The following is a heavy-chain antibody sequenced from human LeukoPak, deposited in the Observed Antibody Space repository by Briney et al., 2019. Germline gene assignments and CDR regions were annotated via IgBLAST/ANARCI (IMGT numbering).Heavy chain of an antibody. J-gene: IGHJ3*02. V-gene: IGHV3-30*04. CDR1: GFTFSSYA. CDR2: ISYDGSNK. D-gene: IGHD1-26*01. Sequence: GRSLRLSCAASGFTFSSYAMHWVRQAPGKGLEWVAVISYDGSNKYYADSVKGRYTISRDNSENILYLQMNSLRVEDTAVYYCAREGSGSYGLGGAFDIWGQGTMVTVSS. CDR3: AREGSGSYGLGGAFDI.